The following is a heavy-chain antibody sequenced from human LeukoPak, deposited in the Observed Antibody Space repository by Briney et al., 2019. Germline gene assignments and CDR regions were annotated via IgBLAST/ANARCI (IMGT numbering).Heavy chain of an antibody. CDR1: GFTFSTSW. CDR3: ARGRSYYDNNYLWTYYFDY. D-gene: IGHD3-22*01. CDR2: INQDGSGT. J-gene: IGHJ4*02. V-gene: IGHV3-7*01. Sequence: GGSLRLSCAASGFTFSTSWMSWVRRAPGKGLEWVANINQDGSGTYYVDSVKGRFTISRDNVKNSLYLQMNSLRAEDTAVYYCARGRSYYDNNYLWTYYFDYWGQGTLVAVSS.